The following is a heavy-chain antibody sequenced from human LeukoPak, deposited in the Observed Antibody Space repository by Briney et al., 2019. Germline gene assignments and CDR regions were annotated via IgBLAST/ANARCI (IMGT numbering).Heavy chain of an antibody. CDR3: ARDSQYCSGGSCYSWFDP. CDR1: GFTFSSYA. Sequence: GGSLRLSCAASGFTFSSYAMHWVRQAPGKGLEWVAVISYDGSNKYYADSVKGRFTISRDNSKNTLYLQMNSLRAEDTAAYYCARDSQYCSGGSCYSWFDPWGQGTLVTVSS. CDR2: ISYDGSNK. V-gene: IGHV3-30*04. J-gene: IGHJ5*02. D-gene: IGHD2-15*01.